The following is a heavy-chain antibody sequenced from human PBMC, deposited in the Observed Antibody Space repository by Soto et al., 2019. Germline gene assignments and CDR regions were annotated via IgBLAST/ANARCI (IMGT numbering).Heavy chain of an antibody. D-gene: IGHD2-2*01. J-gene: IGHJ5*02. CDR3: TSRYCSSASCHT. CDR1: GYTFSGSA. V-gene: IGHV3-73*01. Sequence: VQLVASGGGLVQPGGSLKLSCVASGYTFSGSAFHWVRQASGKGLEWVGRIRGKANSYETAYAESVKGRFTISRDDSKNTAFLQMNSLKTEDTAVYYCTSRYCSSASCHTWGQGTRVTVSS. CDR2: IRGKANSYET.